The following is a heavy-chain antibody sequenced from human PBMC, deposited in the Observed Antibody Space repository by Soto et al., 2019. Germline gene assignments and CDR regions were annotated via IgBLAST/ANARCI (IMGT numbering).Heavy chain of an antibody. J-gene: IGHJ4*02. CDR3: VREPWGFSGTWYDY. CDR1: QFSFSSYW. Sequence: PGGSLRLSCAASQFSFSSYWMHWVRQVPGKGLAWVSRINHDGSKTEYADSVKGRFTISRDNTNNTLYLQMNSLRVEDTAMYYCVREPWGFSGTWYDYWGQGTLVTVSS. CDR2: INHDGSKT. V-gene: IGHV3-74*01. D-gene: IGHD6-13*01.